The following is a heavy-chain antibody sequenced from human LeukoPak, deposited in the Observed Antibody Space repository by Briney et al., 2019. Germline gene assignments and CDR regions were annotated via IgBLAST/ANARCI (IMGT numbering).Heavy chain of an antibody. Sequence: PSQTLALTCTVSGGPISSGSYHWSWIRQPAGKGLEWIGRIYTSGSTNYNPSLKSRVTISVNTYKNQFSLKLSSVTAADTAVYYCARDRNYYDSSGYYTDAFDIWGQGTMVTVYS. CDR2: IYTSGST. CDR1: GGPISSGSYH. CDR3: ARDRNYYDSSGYYTDAFDI. V-gene: IGHV4-61*02. D-gene: IGHD3-22*01. J-gene: IGHJ3*02.